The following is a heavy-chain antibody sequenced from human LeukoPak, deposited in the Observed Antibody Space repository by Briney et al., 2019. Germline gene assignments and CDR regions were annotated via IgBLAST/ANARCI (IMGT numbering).Heavy chain of an antibody. CDR2: ISGSGGST. CDR1: GFTFSTYA. D-gene: IGHD2-21*02. CDR3: AEQESGGDFYFDY. V-gene: IGHV3-23*01. Sequence: GGSLRLSCAASGFTFSTYAMSWVCQAPGKGLEWVSGISGSGGSTYYADSVKGRFTISRDNSKNTLFLQMNSLRAEDTAVYYCAEQESGGDFYFDYWGQGTLVTVSS. J-gene: IGHJ4*02.